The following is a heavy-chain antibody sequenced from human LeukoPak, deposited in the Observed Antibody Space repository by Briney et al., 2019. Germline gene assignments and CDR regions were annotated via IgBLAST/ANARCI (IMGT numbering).Heavy chain of an antibody. D-gene: IGHD2-2*01. Sequence: AGGSLRLSCAASGFTFSSYWMSWVRQAPGKGLEWVANIKQDGSEKYYVDSVKGRFTISRDNARNSLYLQMNSLRAEDTAVYYCVRGFCSSTSCLRRLDYWGQGTLVTVSS. V-gene: IGHV3-7*04. CDR3: VRGFCSSTSCLRRLDY. CDR2: IKQDGSEK. CDR1: GFTFSSYW. J-gene: IGHJ4*02.